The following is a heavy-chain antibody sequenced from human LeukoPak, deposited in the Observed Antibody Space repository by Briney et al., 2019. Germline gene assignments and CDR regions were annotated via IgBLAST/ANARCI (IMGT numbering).Heavy chain of an antibody. J-gene: IGHJ4*02. D-gene: IGHD3-3*01. CDR1: GFTFSTSW. Sequence: PGGSLRLSCAASGFTFSTSWMSWVRQAPGKGLEWVANVNQDGSKKNYVDSLKGRFTISRDNAKNSLYLQMNSLRAEDTAVYYCATPSGYYPFDHCGQGTLVTVSS. CDR2: VNQDGSKK. V-gene: IGHV3-7*01. CDR3: ATPSGYYPFDH.